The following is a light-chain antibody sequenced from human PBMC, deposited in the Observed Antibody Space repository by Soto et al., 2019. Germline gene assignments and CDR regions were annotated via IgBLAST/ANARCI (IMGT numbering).Light chain of an antibody. J-gene: IGLJ3*02. V-gene: IGLV2-23*02. Sequence: QPVLTQPASVSDSPGQSITISCTGTSSDVGSYNLVSWYQQHPGKAPKLMIYEVTKRPSGVSNRFSGSKSGNTASLIISGLQAEDEADYYCSSFAGYSTLVFGGGTKLTVL. CDR3: SSFAGYSTLV. CDR2: EVT. CDR1: SSDVGSYNL.